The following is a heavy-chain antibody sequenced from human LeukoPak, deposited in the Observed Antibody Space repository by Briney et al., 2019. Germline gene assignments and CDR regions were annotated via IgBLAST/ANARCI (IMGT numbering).Heavy chain of an antibody. V-gene: IGHV3-9*01. CDR2: ISWNSGSI. Sequence: GRSLRLSCAASGFTFDDYAMHWVQQAPGKGLEWVSGISWNSGSIGYADSVKGRFTISRDNAKNSLYLQMNSLRAEDTALYYCAKEGLRYFDYWGQGTLVTVSS. J-gene: IGHJ4*02. CDR1: GFTFDDYA. D-gene: IGHD3-9*01. CDR3: AKEGLRYFDY.